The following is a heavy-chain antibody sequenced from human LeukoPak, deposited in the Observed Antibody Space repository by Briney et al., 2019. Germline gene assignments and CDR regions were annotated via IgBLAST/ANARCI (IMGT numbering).Heavy chain of an antibody. CDR3: ATRGVAVPRTEFDY. D-gene: IGHD6-19*01. CDR1: GFTFNNHW. Sequence: GGSLRLSCAASGFTFNNHWMNWVRQAPGKGPEWVANIKEDGSKTFYVDSVKGRFTISRDNANNSLYLQMNSLRVEDSAVYYCATRGVAVPRTEFDYWGQGTLSPSPQ. V-gene: IGHV3-7*01. J-gene: IGHJ4*02. CDR2: IKEDGSKT.